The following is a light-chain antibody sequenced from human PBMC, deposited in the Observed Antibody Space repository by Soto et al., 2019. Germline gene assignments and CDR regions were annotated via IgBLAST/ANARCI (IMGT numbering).Light chain of an antibody. V-gene: IGKV3-15*01. CDR2: GAF. Sequence: ETVLTQSPATLSVSPGERATFSCKASQSVTTNLAWYQQKPGQVPRLLIYGAFTRATGIGARFSGSGSGTEFTLSISSLQSEDFAIYHCQQYHSWPHTFGQGTKLEIK. CDR3: QQYHSWPHT. J-gene: IGKJ2*01. CDR1: QSVTTN.